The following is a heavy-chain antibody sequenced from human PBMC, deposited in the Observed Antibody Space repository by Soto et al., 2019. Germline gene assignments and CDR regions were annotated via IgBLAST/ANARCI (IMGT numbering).Heavy chain of an antibody. J-gene: IGHJ6*02. CDR2: IIPIFGTA. D-gene: IGHD3-10*01. CDR3: ARDLSQLLRSWGDYYYGMDV. Sequence: ASVKVSCKASGGTFSSYAISWVRQAPGQGLEWMGGIIPIFGTANYAQKFQGRVTITADESTSTAYMELSSLRSEDTAVYYCARDLSQLLRSWGDYYYGMDVWGQGTTVTVS. CDR1: GGTFSSYA. V-gene: IGHV1-69*13.